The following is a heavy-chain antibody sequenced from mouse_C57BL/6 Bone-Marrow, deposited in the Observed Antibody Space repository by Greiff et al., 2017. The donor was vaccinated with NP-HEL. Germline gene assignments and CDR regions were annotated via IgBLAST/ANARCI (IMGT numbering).Heavy chain of an antibody. J-gene: IGHJ4*01. CDR3: EESALVTTDPYYYSMDY. Sequence: LQESGASVKISGKASGYAFSSYWMTWVKQRPGKGLEWIGQSYPGVGDTNYNGKFKGKATLTADKSSSTAYKQPSRLSSEDSALYFCEESALVTTDPYYYSMDYWGQGTSVTVSS. V-gene: IGHV1-80*01. D-gene: IGHD2-3*01. CDR2: SYPGVGDT. CDR1: GYAFSSYW.